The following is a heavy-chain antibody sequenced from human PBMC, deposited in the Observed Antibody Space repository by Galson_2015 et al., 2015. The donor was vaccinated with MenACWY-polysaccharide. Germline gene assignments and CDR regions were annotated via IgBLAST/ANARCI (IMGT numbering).Heavy chain of an antibody. CDR1: GFTFSTYS. V-gene: IGHV3-48*02. J-gene: IGHJ4*02. CDR2: INGGSSTI. Sequence: SLRLSCAASGFTFSTYSMTWVRQAPGKGLEWVSYINGGSSTIYYADSVKGRFTISRDNAKNSLYLQMNSLRDDDTAVYYCARDSGIAGAVDYWGQGTLVTVSS. D-gene: IGHD6-13*01. CDR3: ARDSGIAGAVDY.